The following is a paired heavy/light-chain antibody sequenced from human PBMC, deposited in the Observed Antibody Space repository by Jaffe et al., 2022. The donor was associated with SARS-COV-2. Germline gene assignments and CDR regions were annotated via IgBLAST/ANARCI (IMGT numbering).Light chain of an antibody. CDR2: GAS. J-gene: IGKJ2*01. CDR3: QQYGSSPNT. Sequence: EIVLTQSPGTLSLSPGERATLSCRASQSVSSSYLAWYQQKPGQAPRLLIYGASSRATGIPDRFSGSGSGTDFTLTISRLEPEDFAVYYCQQYGSSPNTFGQGTKLEIK. V-gene: IGKV3-20*01. CDR1: QSVSSSY.
Heavy chain of an antibody. J-gene: IGHJ6*03. Sequence: EVQLVQSGAEVKKPGESLKISCKGSGYSFTSYWIGWVRQMPGKGLEWMGIIYPGDSDTRYSPSFQGQVTISADKSISTAYLQWSSLKASDTAMYYCARSRTRGYCSGGSCYDAYYYYYMDVWGKGTTVTVSS. CDR1: GYSFTSYW. V-gene: IGHV5-51*01. CDR2: IYPGDSDT. D-gene: IGHD2-15*01. CDR3: ARSRTRGYCSGGSCYDAYYYYYMDV.